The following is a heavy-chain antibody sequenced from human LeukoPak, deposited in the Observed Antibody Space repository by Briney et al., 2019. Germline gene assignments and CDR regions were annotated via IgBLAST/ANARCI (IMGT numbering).Heavy chain of an antibody. D-gene: IGHD3-10*01. CDR2: IYYSGST. CDR1: GGSISGYY. J-gene: IGHJ4*02. Sequence: SETLSLTCSVSGGSISGYYWSWIRQHPGKGLEWIGYIYYSGSTYYNPSLKSRVTISVDTSKNQFSLKLSSVTAADTAVYYCARDGSSPFDYWGQGILVTVSS. CDR3: ARDGSSPFDY. V-gene: IGHV4-31*03.